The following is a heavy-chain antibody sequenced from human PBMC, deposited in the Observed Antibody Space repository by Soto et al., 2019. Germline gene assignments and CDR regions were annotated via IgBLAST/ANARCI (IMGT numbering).Heavy chain of an antibody. J-gene: IGHJ6*02. D-gene: IGHD6-6*01. Sequence: GGSLRLSCTASGFTFGDYAMSWVRQAPGKGLEWVGFIRSKAYGGTTEYAASVKGRFTISRDDSKSIAYLQMNSLKTEDTAVYYCTRDSSSFYYYYYGMDVWGQGTTVAVSS. V-gene: IGHV3-49*04. CDR1: GFTFGDYA. CDR3: TRDSSSFYYYYYGMDV. CDR2: IRSKAYGGTT.